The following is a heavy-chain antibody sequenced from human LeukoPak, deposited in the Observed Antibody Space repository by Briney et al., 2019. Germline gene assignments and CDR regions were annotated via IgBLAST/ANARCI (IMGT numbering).Heavy chain of an antibody. CDR3: VKGAVAGMGVVDY. D-gene: IGHD6-19*01. CDR2: ICGSGSMP. CDR1: GFTFTGYA. Sequence: PLASLRLSCEASGFTFTGYAMRSGRQVPEERPEWVLAICGSGSMPYYADSVKGRFTISRDNSKNTLYLQMNSLRAEDTAVYNFVKGAVAGMGVVDYWGQGTLVTVSS. V-gene: IGHV3-23*01. J-gene: IGHJ4*02.